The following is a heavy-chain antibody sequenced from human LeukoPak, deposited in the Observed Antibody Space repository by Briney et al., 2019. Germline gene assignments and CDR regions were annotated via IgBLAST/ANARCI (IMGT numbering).Heavy chain of an antibody. CDR3: ARVSYNGYSGYDWEGLSYYYYYGMDV. Sequence: PGGSLRLSCAASGFTFSSYEMNWVRQAPGRGLEWVSYISSSGSTIYYADSVKGRFTISRDNAKNSLYLQMNSLRAEDTAVYYCARVSYNGYSGYDWEGLSYYYYYGMDVWGQGTTVTVSS. D-gene: IGHD5-12*01. CDR2: ISSSGSTI. J-gene: IGHJ6*02. V-gene: IGHV3-48*03. CDR1: GFTFSSYE.